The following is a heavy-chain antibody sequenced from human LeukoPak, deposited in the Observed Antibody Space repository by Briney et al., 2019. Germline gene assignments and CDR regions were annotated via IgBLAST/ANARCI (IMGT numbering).Heavy chain of an antibody. D-gene: IGHD3-22*01. J-gene: IGHJ4*02. CDR2: ISGSGGGT. CDR3: ARDLFYYDNSGYYYFDY. Sequence: GGSLRLSCEASGVTFSSYVMSWVRQAPGKGPEWVSGISGSGGGTYYADSVKGRFTISRDNAKNSLYLQMNSLRAEDTAVYYCARDLFYYDNSGYYYFDYWGQGTLVTVSS. CDR1: GVTFSSYV. V-gene: IGHV3-23*01.